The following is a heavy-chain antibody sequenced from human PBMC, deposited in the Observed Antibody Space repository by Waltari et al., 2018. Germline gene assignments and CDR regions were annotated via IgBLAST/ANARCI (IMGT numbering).Heavy chain of an antibody. Sequence: EVYLLESGGDLVLPGGSLRLSCAASRSIFPNFPMPWVREAPGKGLEWVSSISGTSDKTYYADSVKGRFTISRDNSKNTLYLQINSLRADDTAVYYCAKGRGNKLDFIDGFDIWGQGTMVTVSP. CDR2: ISGTSDKT. D-gene: IGHD3-3*01. CDR1: RSIFPNFP. CDR3: AKGRGNKLDFIDGFDI. V-gene: IGHV3-23*01. J-gene: IGHJ3*02.